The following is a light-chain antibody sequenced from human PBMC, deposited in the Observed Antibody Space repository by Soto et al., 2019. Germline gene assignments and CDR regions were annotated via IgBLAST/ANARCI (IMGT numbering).Light chain of an antibody. CDR2: DAS. CDR1: QSIGSW. CDR3: QQYDSYSPT. V-gene: IGKV1-5*01. J-gene: IGKJ1*01. Sequence: DIQMTQSPSTLSASVGDRVTITCRASQSIGSWLAWYQQKPGKAPTFLIYDASNLEAGVPSRFRGSGSGTEFTLTISSLQPDDFATYYCQQYDSYSPTFGQGTKVEIK.